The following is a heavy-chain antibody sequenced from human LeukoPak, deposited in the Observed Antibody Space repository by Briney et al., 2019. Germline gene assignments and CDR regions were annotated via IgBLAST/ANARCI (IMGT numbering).Heavy chain of an antibody. Sequence: SETLPLTCTVSGGSISSYYWSWIRQPPGKGLEWIGYIYYSGSTNYNPSPKSRVTISVDTSKNQFSLKLSSVTAADTAIYYCARDYGSGNSQIFDYWGQGTLVTVSS. CDR1: GGSISSYY. V-gene: IGHV4-59*01. CDR2: IYYSGST. CDR3: ARDYGSGNSQIFDY. D-gene: IGHD3-10*01. J-gene: IGHJ4*02.